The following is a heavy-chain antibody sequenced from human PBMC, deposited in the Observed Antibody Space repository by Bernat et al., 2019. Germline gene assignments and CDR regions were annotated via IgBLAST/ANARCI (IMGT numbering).Heavy chain of an antibody. Sequence: QVQLVQSGAEVKKPGASVKVSFKVSGYTLTELSMHWVRQAPGKGLEWMGGFDPEDGETIYAQKFQGRVTMTEDTSTDTAYMELSSLRSEDTAVYYCATGPMITMVRGAPNWYFDLWGRGTLVTVSS. J-gene: IGHJ2*01. V-gene: IGHV1-24*01. CDR2: FDPEDGET. CDR1: GYTLTELS. CDR3: ATGPMITMVRGAPNWYFDL. D-gene: IGHD3-10*01.